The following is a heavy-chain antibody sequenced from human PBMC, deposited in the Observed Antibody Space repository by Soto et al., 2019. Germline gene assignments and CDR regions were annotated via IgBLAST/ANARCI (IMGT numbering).Heavy chain of an antibody. V-gene: IGHV1-69*13. CDR3: ATGSFTSNGGRIGYHYNAMDV. Sequence: SVKVSCKSSGGTFSSHSINWVRQAPGQGLEWMGGIIPIFGPANFAKKFQGRVTITADESTTTAYMELSSLTSEDTAVYYCATGSFTSNGGRIGYHYNAMDVWGQGTTVTVS. J-gene: IGHJ6*02. CDR2: IIPIFGPA. CDR1: GGTFSSHS. D-gene: IGHD1-1*01.